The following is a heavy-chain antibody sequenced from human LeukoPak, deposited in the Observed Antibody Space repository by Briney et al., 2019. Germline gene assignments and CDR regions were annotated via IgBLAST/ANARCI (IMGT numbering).Heavy chain of an antibody. Sequence: GASVKVSCKVSGYTLTELSMHWVRQAPGKGLEWMGGFDPEDGETIYAQKFQGRVTMTEDTSTGTAYMELSSLRSEDTAVYYCATSRDLSWYWYYFDYWGQGTLVTVSS. CDR2: FDPEDGET. CDR3: ATSRDLSWYWYYFDY. J-gene: IGHJ4*02. CDR1: GYTLTELS. V-gene: IGHV1-24*01. D-gene: IGHD6-13*01.